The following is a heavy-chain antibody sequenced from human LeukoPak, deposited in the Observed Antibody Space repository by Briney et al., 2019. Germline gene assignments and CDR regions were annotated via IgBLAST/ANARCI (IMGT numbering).Heavy chain of an antibody. CDR2: IYYSGST. CDR1: GGSISSYY. Sequence: SETLSLTCTVSGGSISSYYWSWIRQPPGKGLEWIGYIYYSGSTNYNPSLKRRVTISVHTSKNQFSLKLSSVTAADTAVYYCARDLAAAGTIAGFDPWGQGTLVTVSS. V-gene: IGHV4-59*01. D-gene: IGHD6-13*01. CDR3: ARDLAAAGTIAGFDP. J-gene: IGHJ5*02.